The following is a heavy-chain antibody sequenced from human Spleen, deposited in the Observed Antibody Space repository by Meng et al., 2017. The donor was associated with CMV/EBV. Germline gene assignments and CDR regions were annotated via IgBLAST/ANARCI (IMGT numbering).Heavy chain of an antibody. CDR2: FDPEDGEA. D-gene: IGHD2-2*02. CDR1: GYTLSELS. J-gene: IGHJ6*02. Sequence: ASVKVSCKVSGYTLSELSMHWVRQAPGKGLEWMGGFDPEDGEAIYAQKFQGRVTMTEDTSTDTAYMELSSLRSDDTAVYYCAKDMGYCSSTSCYTYYYYGMDVWGQGTTVTVSS. V-gene: IGHV1-24*01. CDR3: AKDMGYCSSTSCYTYYYYGMDV.